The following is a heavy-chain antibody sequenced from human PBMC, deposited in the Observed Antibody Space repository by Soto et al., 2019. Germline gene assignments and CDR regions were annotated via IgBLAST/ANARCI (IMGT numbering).Heavy chain of an antibody. CDR2: IIPILGIA. CDR3: ARIQGGILEGAFDI. J-gene: IGHJ3*02. CDR1: GGTFSSYT. D-gene: IGHD3-3*01. V-gene: IGHV1-69*02. Sequence: ASVKVSCKASGGTFSSYTISWVRQAPGQGLEWMGRIIPILGIANYAQKFQGRVTITADKSTSTAYMELSSLRSEDTAVYYCARIQGGILEGAFDIWGQGTMVTVSS.